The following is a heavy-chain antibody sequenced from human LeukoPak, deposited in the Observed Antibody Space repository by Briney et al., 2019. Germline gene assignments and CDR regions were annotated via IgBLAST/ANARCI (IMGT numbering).Heavy chain of an antibody. Sequence: GGSLRLSCAASGFTFSRYSVNWVRQAPGKGLEWVSCITGGSDYIFYADSVRGRFTISRDNAKNSLYLQMNSLRAEDTAVYYCAKFKGHYGDSEYYFDYWGQGTLVTVSS. CDR1: GFTFSRYS. V-gene: IGHV3-21*01. CDR2: ITGGSDYI. CDR3: AKFKGHYGDSEYYFDY. J-gene: IGHJ4*02. D-gene: IGHD3-10*01.